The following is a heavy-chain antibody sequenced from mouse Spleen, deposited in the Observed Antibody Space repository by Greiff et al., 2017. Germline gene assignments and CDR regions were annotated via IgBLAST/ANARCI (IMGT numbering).Heavy chain of an antibody. J-gene: IGHJ4*01. D-gene: IGHD2-4*01. CDR1: GYTFTDYE. V-gene: IGHV1-15*01. CDR3: TRREDDYDIMDY. Sequence: VQLQQSGAELVRPGASVTLSCKASGYTFTDYEMHWVKQTPVHGLEWIGAIDPETGGTAYNQKFKGKAILTADKSSSTAYMELRSLTSEDSAVYYCTRREDDYDIMDYWGQGTSVTVSS. CDR2: IDPETGGT.